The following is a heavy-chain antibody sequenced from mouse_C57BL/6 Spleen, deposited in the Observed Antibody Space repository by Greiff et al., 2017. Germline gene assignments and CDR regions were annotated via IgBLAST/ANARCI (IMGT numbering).Heavy chain of an antibody. CDR3: ASDYDFYWYFDV. CDR1: GYTFTSYW. Sequence: QVQLKQPGPELVKPGASVKLSCKASGYTFTSYWMNWVKQRPGRGLEWIGRIDPRGGGTTYNEKFKSKATLTVDKPSSTAYMQLSSLTSEDSAVXYYASDYDFYWYFDVWGTGTTVTVSS. V-gene: IGHV1-72*01. D-gene: IGHD2-4*01. J-gene: IGHJ1*03. CDR2: IDPRGGGT.